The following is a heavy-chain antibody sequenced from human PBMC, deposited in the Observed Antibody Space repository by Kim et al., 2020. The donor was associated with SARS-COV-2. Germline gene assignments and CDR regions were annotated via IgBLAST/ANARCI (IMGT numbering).Heavy chain of an antibody. V-gene: IGHV6-1*01. CDR1: GDSVSSNSAA. CDR3: ARDRDRKQWLVRHYYYGMDV. CDR2: TYYRSKWYN. D-gene: IGHD6-19*01. Sequence: SQTLSLTCAISGDSVSSNSAAWNWIRQSPSRGLEWLGRTYYRSKWYNDYAVSVKSRITINPDTSKNQFSLQLNSVTPEDTAVYYCARDRDRKQWLVRHYYYGMDVWGQGTTVTVSS. J-gene: IGHJ6*02.